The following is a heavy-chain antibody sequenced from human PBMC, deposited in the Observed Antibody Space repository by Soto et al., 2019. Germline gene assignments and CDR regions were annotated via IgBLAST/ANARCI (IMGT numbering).Heavy chain of an antibody. CDR2: IIPMFGRV. CDR3: ARIRLANNYYYSGMDV. J-gene: IGHJ6*02. Sequence: QVQLVQSGAEVKRPGSSVRVSCKASGGTFSNYAISWVRQAPGQGLEWMGGIIPMFGRVNYAQKFQGRVTSTADESTGTAYMDLSSLRSEDTAIYYCARIRLANNYYYSGMDVWGQGTTVTVSS. D-gene: IGHD3-3*02. V-gene: IGHV1-69*12. CDR1: GGTFSNYA.